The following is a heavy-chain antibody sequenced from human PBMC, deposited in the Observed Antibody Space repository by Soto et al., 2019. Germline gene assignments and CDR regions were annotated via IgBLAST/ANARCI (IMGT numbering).Heavy chain of an antibody. D-gene: IGHD4-4*01. CDR3: AKGMSYSNSPFDF. Sequence: LRLSCAASGFTFISYGMHWVRQAPGKGLEWVASISYDGSSKYYADSVKGRFSISRDNSKNTLYLQMNSLRAEDTAVYYCAKGMSYSNSPFDFWGQGTLVTVSS. J-gene: IGHJ4*02. V-gene: IGHV3-30*18. CDR2: ISYDGSSK. CDR1: GFTFISYG.